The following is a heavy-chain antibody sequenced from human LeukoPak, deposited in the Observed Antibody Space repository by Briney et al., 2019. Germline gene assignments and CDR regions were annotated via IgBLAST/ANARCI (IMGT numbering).Heavy chain of an antibody. J-gene: IGHJ4*02. Sequence: PGGSLRLSCAVSGFIFSDYAMNWVRQAPGKGLELVASIQSNGNEKYSSDFLNGRFTISRDNSKNTLYLQMNTLRPKDTAVFYCERGFTSWPQGPYHFDYWGQGILITVSS. CDR2: IQSNGNEK. D-gene: IGHD2-2*01. V-gene: IGHV3-30*02. CDR3: ERGFTSWPQGPYHFDY. CDR1: GFIFSDYA.